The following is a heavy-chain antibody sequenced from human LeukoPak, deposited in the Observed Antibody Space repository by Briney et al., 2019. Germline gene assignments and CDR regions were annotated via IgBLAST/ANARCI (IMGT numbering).Heavy chain of an antibody. D-gene: IGHD1-26*01. V-gene: IGHV3-30*03. CDR3: ARGAFSGSYPTSYFDY. J-gene: IGHJ4*02. Sequence: PGGSLRLSCAASGFTFSSYAVLWVRQAPGKGLEWVALISYDGRNKYDADSVKGRFTISRDNSKNTLYLQMNSLRGDATAVYFCARGAFSGSYPTSYFDYWGQGTLVTVSS. CDR1: GFTFSSYA. CDR2: ISYDGRNK.